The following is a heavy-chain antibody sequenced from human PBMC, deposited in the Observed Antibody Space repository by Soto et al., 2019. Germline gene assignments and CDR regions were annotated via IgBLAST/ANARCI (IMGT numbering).Heavy chain of an antibody. CDR1: VVPFWGYY. CDR2: INYSGSY. V-gene: IGHV4-34*01. D-gene: IGHD1-20*01. Sequence: SETLSLTCSVYVVPFWGYYRSWIRPHPGKGLGWIGQINYSGSYNYERSLKGGVALCLDTPKHQFSLKLTSVTDAEPAIYYCARTKWKGARFDPWAQGTL. J-gene: IGHJ5*02. CDR3: ARTKWKGARFDP.